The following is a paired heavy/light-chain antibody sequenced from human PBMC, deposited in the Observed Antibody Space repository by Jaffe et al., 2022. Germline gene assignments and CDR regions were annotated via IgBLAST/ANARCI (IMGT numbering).Heavy chain of an antibody. CDR2: IYTSGIT. D-gene: IGHD2-15*01. J-gene: IGHJ4*02. V-gene: IGHV4-61*02. Sequence: QVQLQESGPGLLKPSQTLSLTCTVSGGSISSGTDYWSWIRQPAGKGLEWIGRIYTSGITNYNPSLKSRVTISTDRSSNQFSLKLSSVTAADTAMYYCTRDVRSGGRSDWGQGILVTVSS. CDR1: GGSISSGTDY. CDR3: TRDVRSGGRSD.
Light chain of an antibody. CDR2: GNT. CDR1: STNIGAGYD. CDR3: QSYDSSVSGFYYV. V-gene: IGLV1-40*01. Sequence: QSVLTQPPSVSGAPGQRVTISCTGSSTNIGAGYDVEWYQQFPGTAPKLLIYGNTNRPSGVPDRFSGSKSGTSGSLAITGLQAEDEADYYCQSYDSSVSGFYYVFGSGTKVTVL. J-gene: IGLJ1*01.